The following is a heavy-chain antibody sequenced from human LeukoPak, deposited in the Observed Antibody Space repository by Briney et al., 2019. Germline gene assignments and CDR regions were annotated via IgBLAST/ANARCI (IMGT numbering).Heavy chain of an antibody. CDR2: IYYSGST. CDR3: ARAKGDPYYYGSGNNWFDP. V-gene: IGHV4-59*01. CDR1: GGSISSYY. D-gene: IGHD3-10*01. Sequence: SETLSLTCTVSGGSISSYYWSWIRQPPGKGLEWIGYIYYSGSTNYNPSLKSRVTISVDTSTNQSSLKLSSVTAADTAVYYCARAKGDPYYYGSGNNWFDPWGQGTLVTVSS. J-gene: IGHJ5*02.